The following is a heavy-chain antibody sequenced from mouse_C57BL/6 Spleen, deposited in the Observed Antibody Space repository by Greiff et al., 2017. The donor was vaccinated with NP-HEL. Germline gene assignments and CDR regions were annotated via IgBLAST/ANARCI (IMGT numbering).Heavy chain of an antibody. CDR1: GYSITSGYY. Sequence: EVQRVESGPGLVKPSQSLSLTCSVTGYSITSGYYWNWIRQFPGNKLEWMGYISYDGSNNYNPSLKNRISITRDTSKNQFFLKLNSVTTEDTATDYCARVTGDSYWYFDVWGTGTTVTVSS. J-gene: IGHJ1*03. CDR3: ARVTGDSYWYFDV. D-gene: IGHD3-1*01. V-gene: IGHV3-6*01. CDR2: ISYDGSN.